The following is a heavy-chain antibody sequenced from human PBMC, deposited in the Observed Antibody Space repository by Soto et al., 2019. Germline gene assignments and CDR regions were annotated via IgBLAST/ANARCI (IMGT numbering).Heavy chain of an antibody. Sequence: QVQLQESGPGLVRPSQTLSLTCSVSGDSISSGIYYWSWIRQSPGKGLQWIGYVSYSGTTYYNPSLESRITMSLDTSKNQFSLKVTSVTAADTAVYFCAKAPYRGSNSRGSFDMWGQGTMVTVSS. CDR3: AKAPYRGSNSRGSFDM. V-gene: IGHV4-30-4*01. J-gene: IGHJ3*02. CDR1: GDSISSGIYY. D-gene: IGHD2-8*01. CDR2: VSYSGTT.